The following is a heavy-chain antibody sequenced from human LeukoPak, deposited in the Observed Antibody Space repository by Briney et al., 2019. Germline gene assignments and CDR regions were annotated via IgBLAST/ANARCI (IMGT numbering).Heavy chain of an antibody. V-gene: IGHV4-39*07. D-gene: IGHD3-3*01. J-gene: IGHJ3*02. Sequence: PSETLSLICTVSGGSISSSSYYWGWIRQPPGKGLEWFGRIYYSGSTYYNPSLKSRVTISVDTSKNQFSLKLSSVTAADTAVYYCARTYYDFWSAGAFDIWGQGTMVTVSS. CDR1: GGSISSSSYY. CDR3: ARTYYDFWSAGAFDI. CDR2: IYYSGST.